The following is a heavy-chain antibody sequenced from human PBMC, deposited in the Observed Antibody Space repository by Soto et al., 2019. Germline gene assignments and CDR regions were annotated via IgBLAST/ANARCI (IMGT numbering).Heavy chain of an antibody. CDR3: ARVHHYYGSGSPAPYYFDY. D-gene: IGHD3-10*01. CDR2: INPSGGST. Sequence: GASVKVSFKASGYTFTSYYMHWVRQAPGQGLEWMGIINPSGGSTSYAQKFQGRVTMTRDTSTSTVYMELSSLRSEDTAVYYCARVHHYYGSGSPAPYYFDYWGQGTLVTVSS. J-gene: IGHJ4*02. CDR1: GYTFTSYY. V-gene: IGHV1-46*01.